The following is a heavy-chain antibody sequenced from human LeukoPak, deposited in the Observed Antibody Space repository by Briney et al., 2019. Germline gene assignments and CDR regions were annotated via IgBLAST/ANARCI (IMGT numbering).Heavy chain of an antibody. V-gene: IGHV1-46*01. CDR2: INPSGGST. CDR3: ARGGSFGVVILSRSRGNWFDP. CDR1: GYMFTSHG. Sequence: ASVKVSCKSSGYMFTSHGIHWLRQAPGQGLEWMGIINPSGGSTSYAQKFQGRVTMTRDMSTSTVYMEPSSLRSEDTAVYYCARGGSFGVVILSRSRGNWFDPWGQGTLVTVSS. D-gene: IGHD3-3*01. J-gene: IGHJ5*02.